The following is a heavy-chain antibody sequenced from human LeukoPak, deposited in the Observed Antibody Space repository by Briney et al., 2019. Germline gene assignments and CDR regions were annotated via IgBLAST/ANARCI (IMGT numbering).Heavy chain of an antibody. D-gene: IGHD2-2*01. J-gene: IGHJ4*02. Sequence: GASVKVSCKASGYTFTSYGISWVRQAPGQGLEWMGWISAYNGNTNYAQKLQGRVTMTTDTSTSTAYMELRSLRSDDTAVYYCARIACSSTSCYRSIDYWGQGTLVTVSS. CDR3: ARIACSSTSCYRSIDY. V-gene: IGHV1-18*01. CDR2: ISAYNGNT. CDR1: GYTFTSYG.